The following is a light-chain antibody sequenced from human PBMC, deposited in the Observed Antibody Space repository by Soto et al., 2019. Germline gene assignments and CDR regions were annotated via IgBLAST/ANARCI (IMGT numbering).Light chain of an antibody. CDR3: QQLNSYPQNT. J-gene: IGKJ2*01. V-gene: IGKV1-9*01. Sequence: DIQLTQSPSFLSASVGDRVTITCRASQGISSYLAWYQQKPGKATKLLIYAASTLQSGGTSRCSSSRAGTEVTLTTISLQAEDFAAYYCQQLNSYPQNTFGQGTKLEIK. CDR2: AAS. CDR1: QGISSY.